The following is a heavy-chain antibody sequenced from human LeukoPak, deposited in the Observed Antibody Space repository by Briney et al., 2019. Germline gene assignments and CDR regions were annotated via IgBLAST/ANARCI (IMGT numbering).Heavy chain of an antibody. V-gene: IGHV1-2*02. D-gene: IGHD5-18*01. CDR1: GYTFTVYY. J-gene: IGHJ4*02. Sequence: ASVKVSCKPSGYTFTVYYMHWVRQAPGQGLEWMGCINPINGGTSYAQKFQGRVTMTRDTSISTAYMELSRLRSDDTAVYYCAREDAAMVVDYWGQGTLVTVSS. CDR3: AREDAAMVVDY. CDR2: INPINGGT.